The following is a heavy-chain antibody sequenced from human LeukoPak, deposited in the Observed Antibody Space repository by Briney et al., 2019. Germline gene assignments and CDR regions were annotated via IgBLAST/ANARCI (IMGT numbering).Heavy chain of an antibody. V-gene: IGHV3-7*02. CDR1: GFTFSNIW. J-gene: IGHJ6*02. D-gene: IGHD3-16*01. Sequence: GGSLRLSCAASGFTFSNIWMSWVRQAPGKGLEWVANIKHDGSETNYVDSVKGRFTISRDNAKNSLHLQMNSLRVEGTAVYYCAKNGGPHGMDVWGQGTTVTVSS. CDR2: IKHDGSET. CDR3: AKNGGPHGMDV.